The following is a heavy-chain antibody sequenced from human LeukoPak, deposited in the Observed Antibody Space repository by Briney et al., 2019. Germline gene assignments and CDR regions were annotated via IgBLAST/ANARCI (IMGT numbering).Heavy chain of an antibody. CDR3: ASLGTTGTTFHY. V-gene: IGHV4-34*01. D-gene: IGHD1-1*01. Sequence: SETLSLTCAVYGGSFSGYYWSWIRKPPGKGLEWMGEINHSGISNYNLSLKSRVTLSVDTSKNQFSLKLSSVTAADTAVYYCASLGTTGTTFHYWGQGTLVTVSS. CDR2: INHSGIS. CDR1: GGSFSGYY. J-gene: IGHJ4*02.